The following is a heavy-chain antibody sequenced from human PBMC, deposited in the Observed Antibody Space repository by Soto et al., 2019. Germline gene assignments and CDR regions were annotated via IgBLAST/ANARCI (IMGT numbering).Heavy chain of an antibody. CDR1: GYTFTSYG. V-gene: IGHV1-18*01. CDR3: ARGGYGDY. CDR2: ISAHNGNT. J-gene: IGHJ4*01. Sequence: QVHLVQSGAEVKKPGASVKVSCKASGYTFTSYGITWVRQAPGQGLEWMGWISAHNGNTDYAQKLQGRVIVTRDTSTSTAYMELRSLKSDDTAVNYCARGGYGDYWGQEPWSPSPQ. D-gene: IGHD1-1*01.